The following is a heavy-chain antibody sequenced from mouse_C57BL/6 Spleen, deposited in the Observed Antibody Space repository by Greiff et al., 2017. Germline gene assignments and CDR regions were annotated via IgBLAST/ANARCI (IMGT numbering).Heavy chain of an antibody. CDR1: GFTFSDYG. D-gene: IGHD1-1*01. Sequence: EVQVVESGGGLVKPGGSLTLSCAASGFTFSDYGMHWVRQAPEKGLEWVAYISSGSSTIYYADTVKGRFTISRDNAKNTLFLQMTSLRSEDTSMYYCARGTTVVATDWGQGTTLTVSS. J-gene: IGHJ2*01. CDR2: ISSGSSTI. V-gene: IGHV5-17*01. CDR3: ARGTTVVATD.